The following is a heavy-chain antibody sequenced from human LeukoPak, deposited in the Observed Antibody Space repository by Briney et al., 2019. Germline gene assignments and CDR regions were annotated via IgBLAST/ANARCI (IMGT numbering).Heavy chain of an antibody. D-gene: IGHD3-9*01. CDR2: INWNGGST. CDR3: ARDSDYDILTGYSPFDY. Sequence: GGSLRLSCAASGFTFDDYGMSWVRQAPGKGLEWVYGINWNGGSTGYADSVKGRFTISRDNAKNSLYLQMNSLRAEDTALYYCARDSDYDILTGYSPFDYWGQGTLVTVSS. CDR1: GFTFDDYG. V-gene: IGHV3-20*04. J-gene: IGHJ4*02.